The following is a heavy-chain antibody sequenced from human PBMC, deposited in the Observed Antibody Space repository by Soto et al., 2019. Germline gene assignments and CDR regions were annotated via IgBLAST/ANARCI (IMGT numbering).Heavy chain of an antibody. D-gene: IGHD2-15*01. J-gene: IGHJ2*01. CDR1: GFTFSSYS. V-gene: IGHV3-21*01. CDR2: ISSSSSYI. CDR3: ARDLLEYCSGGSCYSDWYFDL. Sequence: EVQLVESGGGLVKPGGSLRLSCAASGFTFSSYSMNWVRQAPGKGLEWVSSISSSSSYIYYADSVKGRFTISRDNDKNSLYLQMNSLRAEDTAVYYCARDLLEYCSGGSCYSDWYFDLWGRGTLVTVSS.